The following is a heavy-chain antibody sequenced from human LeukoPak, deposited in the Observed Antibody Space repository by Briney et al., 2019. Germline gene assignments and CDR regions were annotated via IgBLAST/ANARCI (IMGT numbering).Heavy chain of an antibody. V-gene: IGHV3-30*18. CDR2: ISYDGSNK. CDR3: AKVVHDYSNFYYFDY. D-gene: IGHD4-4*01. J-gene: IGHJ4*02. CDR1: GFTFSSYG. Sequence: PGRSLRLSCAASGFTFSSYGMHWVRQAPGKGLEWVAVISYDGSNKYYADSVKGRFTISRDNSKNTLYLQMNSLRAEDTAVYNCAKVVHDYSNFYYFDYWGQGTLVTVSS.